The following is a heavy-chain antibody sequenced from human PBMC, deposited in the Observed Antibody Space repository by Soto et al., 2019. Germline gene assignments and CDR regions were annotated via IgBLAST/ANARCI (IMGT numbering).Heavy chain of an antibody. Sequence: PSETLSLTCTVSGGSVSSGSYYWSWIRQPPGKGVEWIGYIYYSGSTNYNPSLKSRVTISVDTSKNQFSLKLSSVTAADTAVYYCARARQLWYQFDPWGQGTLVTVSS. V-gene: IGHV4-61*01. CDR3: ARARQLWYQFDP. J-gene: IGHJ5*02. CDR2: IYYSGST. CDR1: GGSVSSGSYY. D-gene: IGHD5-18*01.